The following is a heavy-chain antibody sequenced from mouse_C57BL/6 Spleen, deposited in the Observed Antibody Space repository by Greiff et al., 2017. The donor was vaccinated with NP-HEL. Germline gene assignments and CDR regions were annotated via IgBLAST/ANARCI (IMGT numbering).Heavy chain of an antibody. V-gene: IGHV1-64*01. Sequence: VQLQQPGAELVKPGASVKLSCKASGYTFTSYWMHWVKQRPGQGLEWIGMIHPYGGCTNYNEKFKSKATLTVYKSSSTAYMQLSSLTSAESAVYYCARFDCYHERFAYWGQGTLVTVSA. CDR2: IHPYGGCT. D-gene: IGHD2-3*01. CDR1: GYTFTSYW. J-gene: IGHJ3*01. CDR3: ARFDCYHERFAY.